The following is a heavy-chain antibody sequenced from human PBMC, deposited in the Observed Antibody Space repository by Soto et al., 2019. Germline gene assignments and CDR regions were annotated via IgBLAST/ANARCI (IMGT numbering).Heavy chain of an antibody. D-gene: IGHD6-13*01. Sequence: ESGGGVVQPGRSLRLSCAASGFTFSSYGMHWVRQAPGKGLEWVAVISYDGSNKYYADSMKGRFTISRDNSKNTLYLQMNSLRAEDTAVYYCAKETYSSPYYYYGMDVWGQGTTVTVSS. J-gene: IGHJ6*02. CDR2: ISYDGSNK. CDR3: AKETYSSPYYYYGMDV. V-gene: IGHV3-30*18. CDR1: GFTFSSYG.